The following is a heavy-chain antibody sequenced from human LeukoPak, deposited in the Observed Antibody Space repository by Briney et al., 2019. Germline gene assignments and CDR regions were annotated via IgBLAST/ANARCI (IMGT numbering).Heavy chain of an antibody. CDR2: ISYDGSNK. CDR1: GFAFSSNG. V-gene: IGHV3-30*18. CDR3: AKDRSSSWTWTIDY. J-gene: IGHJ4*02. Sequence: GRSLRLSCAASGFAFSSNGMHWVRQAPGKGLEWVALISYDGSNKYYADSVKGRFTISRDNSKNTLYLQMNSLRAEDTAVYYCAKDRSSSWTWTIDYWGQGTLVTVSS. D-gene: IGHD6-13*01.